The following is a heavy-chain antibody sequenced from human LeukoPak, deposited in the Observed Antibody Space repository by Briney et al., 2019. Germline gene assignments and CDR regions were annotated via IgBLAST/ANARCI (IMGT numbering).Heavy chain of an antibody. V-gene: IGHV4-39*07. J-gene: IGHJ4*02. D-gene: IGHD2-15*01. CDR2: IYYSGST. Sequence: SETLSLTCTVSGGSISSSSYYWGWIRQPPGKGLEWIGSIYYSGSTYYNPSLKSRVTISVDTSKNQFSLKLSSVTAADTAVYYCARAGGYCSGGSCSPFDYWGQGTLVTVSS. CDR1: GGSISSSSYY. CDR3: ARAGGYCSGGSCSPFDY.